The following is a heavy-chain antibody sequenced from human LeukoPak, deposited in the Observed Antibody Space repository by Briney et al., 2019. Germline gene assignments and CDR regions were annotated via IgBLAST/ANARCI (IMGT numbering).Heavy chain of an antibody. CDR2: ISYDGSNK. V-gene: IGHV3-30*04. J-gene: IGHJ6*04. Sequence: PGGSLRLSCAASGFTFRSYAMHWVRQAPGKGLEWVADISYDGSNKYYADSVRGRFTISRDNSKNTLYLQMNSLGAEDTAVYYCTKDLYGSGSESCGMDVWGKGTTVTVSP. CDR3: TKDLYGSGSESCGMDV. CDR1: GFTFRSYA. D-gene: IGHD3-10*01.